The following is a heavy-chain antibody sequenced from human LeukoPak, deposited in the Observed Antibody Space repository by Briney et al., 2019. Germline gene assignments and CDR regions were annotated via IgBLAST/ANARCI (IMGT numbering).Heavy chain of an antibody. CDR3: ARDGTGTTPPYNWFDP. CDR1: GYTFTSYG. D-gene: IGHD1-7*01. Sequence: ASVKVSCKASGYTFTSYGISWVRQTPGQGLEWMGWISAYNGNTNYAQKLQGRVTMTTDTSTSTAYMELRSLRSDDTAVYYCARDGTGTTPPYNWFDPWGQGTLVTVSS. V-gene: IGHV1-18*01. J-gene: IGHJ5*02. CDR2: ISAYNGNT.